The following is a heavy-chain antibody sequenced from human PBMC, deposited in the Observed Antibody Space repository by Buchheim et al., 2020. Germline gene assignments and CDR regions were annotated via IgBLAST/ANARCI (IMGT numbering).Heavy chain of an antibody. CDR3: ARDDYNSASHY. CDR2: IWHDGSDK. V-gene: IGHV3-33*01. CDR1: GFTFSTYG. Sequence: QLQLVESGGGVVRPGRSLRLSCAASGFTFSTYGMHWVRQAPGKGLEWVAVIWHDGSDKKYADSVKGRFTISRDNSKNVLYLQMNSLRVEDTAVYYCARDDYNSASHYWGQGTL. J-gene: IGHJ4*02. D-gene: IGHD4-11*01.